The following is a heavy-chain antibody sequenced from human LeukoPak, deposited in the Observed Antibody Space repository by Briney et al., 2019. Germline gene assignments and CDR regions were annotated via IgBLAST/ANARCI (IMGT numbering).Heavy chain of an antibody. CDR3: ARAPYGAGDY. V-gene: IGHV1-46*01. J-gene: IGHJ4*02. Sequence: ASVKVSCKASGYTFSSYDINWVRQAPGQGLEWMGIIDPRGDSTNYAQKFQGRLTMTRDMSTSTLYMQLSSLRSEDTAVYYCARAPYGAGDYWGQGTLVTVSS. D-gene: IGHD4-17*01. CDR1: GYTFSSYD. CDR2: IDPRGDST.